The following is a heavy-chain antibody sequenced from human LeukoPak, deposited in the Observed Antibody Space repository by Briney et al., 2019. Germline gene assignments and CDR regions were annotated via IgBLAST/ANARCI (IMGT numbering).Heavy chain of an antibody. V-gene: IGHV3-21*01. CDR2: ISSSSSYI. CDR1: GFTFSSYS. D-gene: IGHD4-4*01. CDR3: ARDGPMTTFDY. J-gene: IGHJ4*02. Sequence: GGSLRLSCAASGFTFSSYSVNWVRQAPGKGLEWVSSISSSSSYIYYADSVKGRFTISRDNAKNSLYLQMNSLRAEDTAVYYCARDGPMTTFDYWGQGTLVTVSS.